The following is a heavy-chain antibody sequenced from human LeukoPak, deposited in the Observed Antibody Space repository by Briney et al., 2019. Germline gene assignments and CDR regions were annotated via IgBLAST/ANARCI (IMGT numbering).Heavy chain of an antibody. CDR1: GGSFSGYY. CDR3: ARESPYYDFWSGYSVFDY. Sequence: SETLSLTCAVYGGSFSGYYWSWIRPPPGKGLEWIGEINHSGSTNYNPSLKSRVTISVDTSKNQFSLKLSSVTAADTAVYYCARESPYYDFWSGYSVFDYWGQGTLVTVSS. D-gene: IGHD3-3*01. J-gene: IGHJ4*02. V-gene: IGHV4-34*01. CDR2: INHSGST.